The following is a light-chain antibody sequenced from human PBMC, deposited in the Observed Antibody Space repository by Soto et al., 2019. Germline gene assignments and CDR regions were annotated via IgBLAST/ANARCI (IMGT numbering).Light chain of an antibody. CDR3: QQRSNWPPIT. V-gene: IGKV3-11*01. CDR1: QSVSSY. Sequence: EIVLTQSPATLSFSPGGRTTLSCRASQSVSSYLAWYQQKPCQAPRLLIYDASNRATGIPARFSGSGSWTDFTLTISSLEPEDFAVYYCQQRSNWPPITFGQGTRLEIK. J-gene: IGKJ5*01. CDR2: DAS.